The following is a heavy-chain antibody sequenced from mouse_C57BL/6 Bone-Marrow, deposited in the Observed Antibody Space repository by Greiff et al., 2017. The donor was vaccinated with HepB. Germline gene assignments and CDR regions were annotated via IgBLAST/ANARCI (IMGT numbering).Heavy chain of an antibody. D-gene: IGHD2-4*01. CDR2: INPSNGGT. CDR3: ARSPYDYDGYYFDY. J-gene: IGHJ2*01. Sequence: VQLRQLGTELVKPGASVKLSCKASGYTFTSYGMPGVKRRPGQGLEWIGNINPSNGGTNYNEKFKSKATLTVDKSSSTAYMQLSSLTSEDSAVYYCARSPYDYDGYYFDYWGQGTTLTVSS. V-gene: IGHV1-53*01. CDR1: GYTFTSYG.